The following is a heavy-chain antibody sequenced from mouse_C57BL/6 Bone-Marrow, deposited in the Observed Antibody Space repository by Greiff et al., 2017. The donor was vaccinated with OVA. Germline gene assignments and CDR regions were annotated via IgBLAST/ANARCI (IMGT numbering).Heavy chain of an antibody. V-gene: IGHV1-7*01. Sequence: QVQLQQSGAELAKPGASVKLSCKASGYTFTSYWMHWVKQRPGQGLEWIGYINPSSGYTKYNQKFKDKATLTADKSSSTAYMQMSSLPQTDSAAYFCASFPCAYYAMDFWCQGTSVTVSS. CDR2: INPSSGYT. CDR1: GYTFTSYW. J-gene: IGHJ4*01. CDR3: ASFPCAYYAMDF.